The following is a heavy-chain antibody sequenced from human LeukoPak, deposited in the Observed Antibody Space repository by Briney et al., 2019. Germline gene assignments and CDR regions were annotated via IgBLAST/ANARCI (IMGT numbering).Heavy chain of an antibody. J-gene: IGHJ5*02. V-gene: IGHV3-74*01. CDR2: FISDGSSN. D-gene: IGHD3-10*01. Sequence: GGSLRLSCEASGFTLSNYWMYWVRQAPGEGLVWVSRFISDGSSNYADSVKGRFTISRDNAKNTLYLQMNSLRAEDTAVYYCVRGVYASGSSPWGQGTLVTVSS. CDR3: VRGVYASGSSP. CDR1: GFTLSNYW.